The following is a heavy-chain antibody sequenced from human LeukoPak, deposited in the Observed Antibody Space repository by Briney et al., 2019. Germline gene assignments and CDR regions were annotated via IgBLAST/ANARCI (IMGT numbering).Heavy chain of an antibody. CDR1: GYSISSGYY. D-gene: IGHD2-15*01. V-gene: IGHV4-38-2*01. CDR3: ARSEGSFCSGANCHAFDI. J-gene: IGHJ3*02. Sequence: SETLSLTCAVSGYSISSGYYWGWIRQPPGKGLEWIGSIYHSGSTYYNPSLKSRVTISVDTSKNHFSLKLSSVTAADTALYYCARSEGSFCSGANCHAFDIWGQGAMVTVSS. CDR2: IYHSGST.